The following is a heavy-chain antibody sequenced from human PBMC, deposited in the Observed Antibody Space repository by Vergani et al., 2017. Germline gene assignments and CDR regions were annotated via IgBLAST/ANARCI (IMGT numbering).Heavy chain of an antibody. CDR1: GCNFSAFG. Sequence: QVQLVESGGGVVQPGRSLRLSCVASGCNFSAFGMHWVRQIPGKGLEWVAVISSDGSNKYYGDYVKGRFTISRDNSKNTVYLQMSSLRAEDTAVYYCAKNGAINGTNRIAFDVWGKGTMVTVSS. D-gene: IGHD1-7*01. V-gene: IGHV3-30*18. J-gene: IGHJ3*01. CDR2: ISSDGSNK. CDR3: AKNGAINGTNRIAFDV.